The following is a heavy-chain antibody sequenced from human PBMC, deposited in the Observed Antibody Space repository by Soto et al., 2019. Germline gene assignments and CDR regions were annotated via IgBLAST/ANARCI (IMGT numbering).Heavy chain of an antibody. Sequence: LSLTCAVSGDSISKSGYYWSWIRQNQGKALDWIGYIYYSGSTFYNPSLKSRVSISLDTSKNQLSLNLTSVTVAYTAVYYCAGSSGVTNPPLPYSSHSWGQGTLVTVS. V-gene: IGHV4-31*11. CDR1: GDSISKSGYY. J-gene: IGHJ5*01. CDR3: AGSSGVTNPPLPYSSHS. CDR2: IYYSGST. D-gene: IGHD4-4*01.